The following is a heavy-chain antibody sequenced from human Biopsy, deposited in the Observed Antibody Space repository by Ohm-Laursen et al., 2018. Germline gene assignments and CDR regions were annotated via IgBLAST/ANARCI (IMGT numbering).Heavy chain of an antibody. J-gene: IGHJ1*01. CDR2: NIPILGTG. Sequence: SSVKVSCKAPGGTFSKYGVNWVRQAPGQGLEWLGGNIPILGTGNYAPMFHGRVTVVADTSTSTATMGLRSLRPDDTAVYYCATKLTGYFHHWGQGTLVIVSS. D-gene: IGHD3-9*01. CDR3: ATKLTGYFHH. CDR1: GGTFSKYG. V-gene: IGHV1-69*06.